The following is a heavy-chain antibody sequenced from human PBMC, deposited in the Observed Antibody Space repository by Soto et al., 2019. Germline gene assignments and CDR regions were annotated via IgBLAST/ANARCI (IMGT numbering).Heavy chain of an antibody. Sequence: QVQLQQWGAGRLKPSETLSLTCAVYGGSFSGYYWSWIRQPPGKGLEWIGEINHSGSTNYNPSLKSRVTISVDTSKKQFYLKLRSVTAADTAVYYCARCRRYSSDCSGGSCYPSWYFDLWVRGTLVTVSS. V-gene: IGHV4-34*01. CDR1: GGSFSGYY. CDR3: ARCRRYSSDCSGGSCYPSWYFDL. D-gene: IGHD2-15*01. CDR2: INHSGST. J-gene: IGHJ2*01.